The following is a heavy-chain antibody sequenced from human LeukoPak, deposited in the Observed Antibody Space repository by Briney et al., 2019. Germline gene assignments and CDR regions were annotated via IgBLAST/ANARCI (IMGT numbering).Heavy chain of an antibody. J-gene: IGHJ4*02. V-gene: IGHV4-59*12. D-gene: IGHD1-26*01. Sequence: PSETLSLTCTVSGGSISDYYWNWIRQPPGKGLEWVAYVHYSGTTKYNPSLQSRVTTAVDMSKKEVSLRLDSVTAADTAVYYCARDPSIVGATPYFDYWGQGTLVTVSS. CDR1: GGSISDYY. CDR3: ARDPSIVGATPYFDY. CDR2: VHYSGTT.